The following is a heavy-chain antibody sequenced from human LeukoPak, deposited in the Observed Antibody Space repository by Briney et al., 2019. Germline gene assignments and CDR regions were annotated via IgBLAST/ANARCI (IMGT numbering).Heavy chain of an antibody. D-gene: IGHD5-12*01. J-gene: IGHJ4*02. CDR3: AKGSNRGVATIDY. CDR1: GFSFRSYG. Sequence: PGGSLRLSCAASGFSFRSYGMHWVRQAPGKGLDWVAVISYDGSDKYYAASVKGRFTISRDNSKNTLFLQMNSLRAEDTAVYYCAKGSNRGVATIDYWGQGTLVTVSS. V-gene: IGHV3-30*18. CDR2: ISYDGSDK.